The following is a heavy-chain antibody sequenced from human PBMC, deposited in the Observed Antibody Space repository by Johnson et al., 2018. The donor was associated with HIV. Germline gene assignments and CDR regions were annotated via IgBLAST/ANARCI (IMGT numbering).Heavy chain of an antibody. CDR2: ISYDGSNK. CDR3: ARSMTTVTVAFDI. D-gene: IGHD4-17*01. CDR1: GFTFSSYG. J-gene: IGHJ3*02. V-gene: IGHV3-30*03. Sequence: QVQLVESGGGVVQPGRSLRLSCAASGFTFSSYGIHWVRQAPGKGLEWVAVISYDGSNKYYEDSVKGRFTISRDNSKNTLYLQMNSLRAEDTAVYYCARSMTTVTVAFDIWGQGTMVTVSS.